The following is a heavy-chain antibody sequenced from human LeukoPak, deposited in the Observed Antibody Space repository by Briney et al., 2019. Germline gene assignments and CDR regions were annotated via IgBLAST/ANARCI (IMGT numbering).Heavy chain of an antibody. Sequence: GGSLRLSRAASGFTFSSYWMSWVRQAPGKGLEWVANIKQDGSEKYYVDSVKGRFTISRDNAKNSLYLQMNSLRAEDTALYYCARGQLRYFDPFDYWGQGTLVTVSS. D-gene: IGHD3-9*01. J-gene: IGHJ4*02. V-gene: IGHV3-7*03. CDR3: ARGQLRYFDPFDY. CDR2: IKQDGSEK. CDR1: GFTFSSYW.